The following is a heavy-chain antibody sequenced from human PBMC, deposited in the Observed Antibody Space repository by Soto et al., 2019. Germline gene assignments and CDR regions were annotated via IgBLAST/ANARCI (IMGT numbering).Heavy chain of an antibody. CDR3: ARDGTLYDSSRYYYLY. V-gene: IGHV1-69*13. J-gene: IGHJ4*02. Sequence: SVKVSCKASGGPFSTSTISWVRQAPGQGLEWMGGITPIFGTASFAQKFQGRVTITADESTSTAYMELSSLRSEDTAMYYCARDGTLYDSSRYYYLYWCQGTLVTVSS. CDR1: GGPFSTST. D-gene: IGHD3-22*01. CDR2: ITPIFGTA.